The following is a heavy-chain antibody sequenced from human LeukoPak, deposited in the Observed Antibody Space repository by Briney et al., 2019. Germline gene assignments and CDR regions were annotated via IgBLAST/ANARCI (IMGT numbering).Heavy chain of an antibody. CDR3: SKGSFPYYFDY. V-gene: IGHV6-1*01. J-gene: IGHJ4*02. CDR2: TYYRSKWNN. CDR1: GGSVSSNSYD. Sequence: SQTLSLTCAISGGSVSSNSYDWNWIRQSPAKGLEWMGGTYYRSKWNNDYAVSVKSRITINPDTSKNQFSLQLNSVTPEDTAVYYCSKGSFPYYFDYWGQGTRVTVSS. D-gene: IGHD2/OR15-2a*01.